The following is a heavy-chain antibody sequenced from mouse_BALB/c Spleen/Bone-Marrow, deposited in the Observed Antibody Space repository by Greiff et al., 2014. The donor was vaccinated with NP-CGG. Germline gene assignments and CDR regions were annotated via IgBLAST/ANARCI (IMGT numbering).Heavy chain of an antibody. J-gene: IGHJ2*01. CDR1: GFSFTGYT. Sequence: EVQLQESGPELVKPGPSMKISCKASGFSFTGYTMNWVKQGHGRNLEWIGLINPYNGGTSYNLKFKGKATLTVDKSFSTAYMELLSLTSEDSAVYYCARADYYFDYWGQGTTLTVSS. CDR3: ARADYYFDY. CDR2: INPYNGGT. V-gene: IGHV1-18*01.